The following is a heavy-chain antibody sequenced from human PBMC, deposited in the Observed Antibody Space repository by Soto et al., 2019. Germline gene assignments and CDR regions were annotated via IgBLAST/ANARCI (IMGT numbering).Heavy chain of an antibody. CDR2: IYYSGST. J-gene: IGHJ4*02. CDR1: GGSISSGDYY. V-gene: IGHV4-30-4*01. Sequence: ASETLSLTCTVSGGSISSGDYYWSWIRQPPGKGLEWIGYIYYSGSTYYNPSLKSRVTISVDTSKNQFSLKLSSVTAADTAVYYCARAQPLTGLDYWGQGTLVTVSS. CDR3: ARAQPLTGLDY.